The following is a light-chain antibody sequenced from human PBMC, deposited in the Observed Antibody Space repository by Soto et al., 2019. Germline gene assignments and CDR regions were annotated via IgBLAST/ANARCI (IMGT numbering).Light chain of an antibody. Sequence: EVVLTQSPVALALSPGERVTLSFSASQSFRGLLAWYHQKPGQAPRLLIYAASNRATGIPARFSGSGSGTDFTLTISSLEPEDFSVYYCQQRYNWPITFGQGTQLEIK. CDR3: QQRYNWPIT. V-gene: IGKV3-11*01. CDR2: AAS. J-gene: IGKJ5*01. CDR1: QSFRGL.